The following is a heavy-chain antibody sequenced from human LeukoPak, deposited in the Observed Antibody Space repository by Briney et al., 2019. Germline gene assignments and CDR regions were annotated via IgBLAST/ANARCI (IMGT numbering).Heavy chain of an antibody. J-gene: IGHJ4*02. D-gene: IGHD1-7*01. CDR2: ISGSGDST. Sequence: PGGSLRLSCAASGFTFSSYAMSWVRQAPGKGLEWVSAISGSGDSTYYADSVKGRFTISRDNSKDTLYLQMNSLRGEDTAVYYCAKSLRTRIYYFDYWGQGTLVTVSS. CDR1: GFTFSSYA. CDR3: AKSLRTRIYYFDY. V-gene: IGHV3-23*01.